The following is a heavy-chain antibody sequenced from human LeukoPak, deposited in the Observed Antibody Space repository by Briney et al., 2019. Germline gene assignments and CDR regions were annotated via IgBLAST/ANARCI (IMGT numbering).Heavy chain of an antibody. CDR2: IYYSGGT. J-gene: IGHJ4*02. Sequence: SETLSLTCSVSGGSISGSSYYWGWIRQPPGKGLEGIGSIYYSGGTYYNPSLKSRVTISADTSKNQFSLKLSSVTAADTAVYYCARQPYNWNYPPYFDYWGQGTLVTVSS. V-gene: IGHV4-39*01. CDR1: GGSISGSSYY. D-gene: IGHD1-7*01. CDR3: ARQPYNWNYPPYFDY.